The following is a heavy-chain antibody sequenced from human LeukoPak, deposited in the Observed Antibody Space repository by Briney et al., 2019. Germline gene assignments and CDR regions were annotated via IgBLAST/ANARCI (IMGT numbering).Heavy chain of an antibody. Sequence: KPSETLSLTCTVSGASMSNSGYYWGWIRQPPGKGLEWIGSIHYSGTTDYSLSLRSRVTIFVDTSNNQFSLKLSSVTAADTAVYYCARQPTGDCSSTSCYTDYWGQGTLVTVSS. CDR3: ARQPTGDCSSTSCYTDY. V-gene: IGHV4-39*01. CDR2: IHYSGTT. D-gene: IGHD2-2*02. CDR1: GASMSNSGYY. J-gene: IGHJ4*02.